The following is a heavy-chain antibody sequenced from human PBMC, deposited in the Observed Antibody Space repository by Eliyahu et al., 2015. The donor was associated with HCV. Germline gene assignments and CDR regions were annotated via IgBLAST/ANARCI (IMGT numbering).Heavy chain of an antibody. CDR2: TSDGGDST. CDR3: AKLGGMDV. CDR1: GFTFGSYA. V-gene: IGHV3-23*01. Sequence: EVQLLESGGGLVQPGGSLRLSCAASGFTFGSYAMTWVRQAPGKGLEWVSTTSDGGDSTYYADSVKGRFTISRDNSKNMLFLQMNSLRAEDTAVYYCAKLGGMDVWGQGTTVTVSS. J-gene: IGHJ6*02.